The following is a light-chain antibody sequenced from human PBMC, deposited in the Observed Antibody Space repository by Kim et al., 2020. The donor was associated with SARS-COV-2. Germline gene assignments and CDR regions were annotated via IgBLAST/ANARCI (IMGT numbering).Light chain of an antibody. V-gene: IGKV3-20*01. CDR3: QQYGSTPYT. CDR1: QSVGSSL. Sequence: EIVLTQSPGTLSLSPGERATLSCRASQSVGSSLLAWYQHKPGQALRLLIYEAFKRVAGIPDRFSGSGSGTDFTLTISRPEPEDFAMYYCQQYGSTPYTFGQGTKLEI. J-gene: IGKJ2*01. CDR2: EAF.